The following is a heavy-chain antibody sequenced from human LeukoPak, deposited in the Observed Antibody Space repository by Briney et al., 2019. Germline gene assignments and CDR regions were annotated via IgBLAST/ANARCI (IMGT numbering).Heavy chain of an antibody. D-gene: IGHD3-16*01. V-gene: IGHV4-34*01. CDR1: GGSFSGYY. CDR3: ARTYYDVLSWFDP. J-gene: IGHJ5*02. CDR2: INHSGST. Sequence: SETLSLTCGVYGGSFSGYYWSWIRQPPGKGLEWIGEINHSGSTKYNPSLKSRVTISVDTSKNQFSLKLSSVTAADTAVYYCARTYYDVLSWFDPWGQGTLVTVSS.